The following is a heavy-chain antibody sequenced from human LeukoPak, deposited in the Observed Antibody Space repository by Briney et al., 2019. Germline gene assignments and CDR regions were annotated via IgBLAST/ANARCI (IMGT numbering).Heavy chain of an antibody. CDR2: IYYSGST. Sequence: PSETLSLTCTVSGGSVSSGSYYWSWIRQPPGKGLEWIGSIYYSGSTNYNPSLKSRVTISVDTSRDQFSLKLSSVTAADTAVYYCARNPYYYDSSGLFDIWGQGTMVTVSS. V-gene: IGHV4-61*01. D-gene: IGHD3-22*01. CDR1: GGSVSSGSYY. J-gene: IGHJ3*02. CDR3: ARNPYYYDSSGLFDI.